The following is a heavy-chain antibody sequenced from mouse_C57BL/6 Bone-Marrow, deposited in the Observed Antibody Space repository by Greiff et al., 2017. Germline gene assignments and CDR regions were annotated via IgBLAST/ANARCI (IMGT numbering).Heavy chain of an antibody. J-gene: IGHJ2*01. D-gene: IGHD1-1*01. Sequence: VQLQQSGAELVRPGASVKLSCTASGFNIKDDYMHWVKQRPEQGLEWIGWIDPENGDTEYASKFQGKATITADTSSNTAYLQLSSLTSEDTAVYYCTTPFYYYGSRRFDYWCQGTTLTVSS. CDR1: GFNIKDDY. CDR3: TTPFYYYGSRRFDY. V-gene: IGHV14-4*01. CDR2: IDPENGDT.